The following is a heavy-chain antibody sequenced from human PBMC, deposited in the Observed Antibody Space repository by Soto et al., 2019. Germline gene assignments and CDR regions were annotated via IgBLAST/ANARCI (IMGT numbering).Heavy chain of an antibody. CDR3: ALPRYDSSGYPRSGLLTH. CDR1: GGTFSSYA. D-gene: IGHD3-22*01. V-gene: IGHV1-69*06. CDR2: IIPIFGTA. J-gene: IGHJ4*02. Sequence: QVQLVQSGAEVKKPGSSVKVSCKASGGTFSSYAISWVRQAPGQGLEWMGGIIPIFGTANYAQKFQGRVTITADKSTSTAYMELSSLRSADTAVYYCALPRYDSSGYPRSGLLTHWGQGTLVTVSS.